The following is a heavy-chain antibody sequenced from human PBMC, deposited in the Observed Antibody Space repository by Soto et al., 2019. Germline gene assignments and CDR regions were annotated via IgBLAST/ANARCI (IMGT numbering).Heavy chain of an antibody. CDR2: ISYDGSNK. D-gene: IGHD3-3*02. V-gene: IGHV3-30-3*01. CDR1: GFTCSSYA. CDR3: ARAIYGYFEY. Sequence: QVQLVESGGGVVQPGRSLRLSCAASGFTCSSYAMHWVRQSPGKWLEWVAVISYDGSNKYYADSVKGRFTISRDNSKDTLYLQMNRLRAEDTAVYYCARAIYGYFEYWGQGTLVTVSS. J-gene: IGHJ4*02.